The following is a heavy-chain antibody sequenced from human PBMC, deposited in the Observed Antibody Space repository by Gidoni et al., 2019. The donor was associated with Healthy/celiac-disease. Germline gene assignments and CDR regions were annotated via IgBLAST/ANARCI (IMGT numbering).Heavy chain of an antibody. Sequence: EVQLVESGGGLVQPRRSLRLSCAASGFTFDDYAMHWVRQAPGKGLEWVSGISWNSGSIGYADSVKGRFTISRDNAKNSLYLQMNSLRAEDTALYYCAKGRIAAAGHFDYWGQGTLVTVSS. V-gene: IGHV3-9*01. J-gene: IGHJ4*02. CDR1: GFTFDDYA. CDR3: AKGRIAAAGHFDY. D-gene: IGHD6-13*01. CDR2: ISWNSGSI.